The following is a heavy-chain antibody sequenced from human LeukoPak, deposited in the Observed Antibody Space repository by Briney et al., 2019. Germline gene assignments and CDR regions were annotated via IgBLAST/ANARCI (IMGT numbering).Heavy chain of an antibody. CDR1: GGSFSGYY. D-gene: IGHD3-16*02. Sequence: PSETLSLTCAVYGGSFSGYYWSWIRQPPGKGLEWIGEINHSGSTNYNPSLKSRVTISVDTSKSQFSLKLSSVTAADTAVYYCARAGYDYVWGSYRYASYYFDYWGQGTLVTVSS. J-gene: IGHJ4*02. CDR3: ARAGYDYVWGSYRYASYYFDY. CDR2: INHSGST. V-gene: IGHV4-34*01.